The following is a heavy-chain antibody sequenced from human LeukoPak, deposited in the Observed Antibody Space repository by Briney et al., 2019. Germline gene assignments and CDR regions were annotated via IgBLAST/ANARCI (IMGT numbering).Heavy chain of an antibody. CDR3: ATYRQVLLPFES. V-gene: IGHV3-23*01. CDR2: ISGSGGST. CDR1: GFTFSSHP. J-gene: IGHJ4*02. D-gene: IGHD2-8*02. Sequence: GGSLRLSCAASGFTFSSHPMSWVRLAPGKGLEWVSAISGSGGSTYYADSVKGRFTISRDNSKNTLYLQMNSLRAEDTAIYYCATYRQVLLPFESWGQGTLVTVSS.